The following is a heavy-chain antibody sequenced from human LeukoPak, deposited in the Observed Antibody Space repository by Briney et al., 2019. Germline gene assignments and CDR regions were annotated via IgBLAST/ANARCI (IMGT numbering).Heavy chain of an antibody. D-gene: IGHD5-18*01. V-gene: IGHV1-69*13. Sequence: ASVKVSCKASGGTFSSYAISWVRQAPGQGLEWMGGIIPIFGTANYAQKFRGRVTITADESTSTAYMELSSLRSEDTAVYYCARLGYSYADFDYWGQGTLVTVSS. CDR1: GGTFSSYA. CDR2: IIPIFGTA. CDR3: ARLGYSYADFDY. J-gene: IGHJ4*02.